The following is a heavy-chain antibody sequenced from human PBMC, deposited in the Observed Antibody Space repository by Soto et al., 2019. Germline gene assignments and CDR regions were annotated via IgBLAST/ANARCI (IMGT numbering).Heavy chain of an antibody. V-gene: IGHV4-59*13. CDR2: IYYTGTT. CDR3: ARSIAVAHLLDY. D-gene: IGHD6-19*01. J-gene: IGHJ4*02. Sequence: SDTLSLTCAVYGGSFSGYYWSWIRQPPGKGLEWIGYIYYTGTTNYSPSLKSRVTISVDTSKNQFSLRLSSATVADTAVYYCARSIAVAHLLDYWGQGALVTVSS. CDR1: GGSFSGYY.